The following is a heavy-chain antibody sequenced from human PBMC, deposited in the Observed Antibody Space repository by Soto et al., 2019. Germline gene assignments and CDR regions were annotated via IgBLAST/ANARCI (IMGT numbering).Heavy chain of an antibody. CDR2: IYYTGST. CDR1: GGSISSYY. J-gene: IGHJ4*02. CDR3: ARDNSAYSSSNYFDY. Sequence: SETLSLTCTVSGGSISSYYWSWIRQPPGKGLEWIGYIYYTGSTNYNPSLKSRVTISVDTSKNQFSLKLSSVTAADTAVYYCARDNSAYSSSNYFDYWGQGILVTVS. D-gene: IGHD6-6*01. V-gene: IGHV4-59*01.